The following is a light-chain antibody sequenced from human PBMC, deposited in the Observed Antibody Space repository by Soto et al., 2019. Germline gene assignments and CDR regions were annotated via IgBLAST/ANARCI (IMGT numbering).Light chain of an antibody. CDR1: QSLTRN. V-gene: IGKV3-15*01. CDR2: GAS. Sequence: VMTPSPATLSVCLGERVSLYCMASQSLTRNLAWYQHKPGQSPRLLIYGASARATGITARFSGGGSGAEYTLTISSLQPEDFAAYYCQQYDKWHRTCGQGTTGDIK. CDR3: QQYDKWHRT. J-gene: IGKJ1*01.